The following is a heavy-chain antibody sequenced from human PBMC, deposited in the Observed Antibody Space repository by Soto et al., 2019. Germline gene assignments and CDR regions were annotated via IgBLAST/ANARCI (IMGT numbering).Heavy chain of an antibody. V-gene: IGHV1-2*04. J-gene: IGHJ6*02. CDR2: INPNSGGT. D-gene: IGHD2-2*01. CDR1: GYTFTGYY. CDR3: ARGYCRSTSCRKQNHPAKKDYYLDYGNEV. Sequence: GYSVQPSCKASGYTFTGYYMHWVRHAPGQGREWMGWINPNSGGTNYAQKFQGWVTMTRDTSISTAYMELSRLRSDDTAVYYCARGYCRSTSCRKQNHPAKKDYYLDYGNEVCG.